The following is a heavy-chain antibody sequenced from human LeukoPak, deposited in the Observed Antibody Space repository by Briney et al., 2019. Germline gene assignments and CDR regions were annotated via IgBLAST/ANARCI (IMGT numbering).Heavy chain of an antibody. Sequence: PGGSLRLSCAASGFTFSSYAMSWVRQAPGKGLEWVSAISGSGGSTYYADPVKGRFTISRDNSKNTLYLQMNSLRAEDTAVYYCAKDRYRPMDAFDIWGQGTMVTVSS. CDR3: AKDRYRPMDAFDI. D-gene: IGHD1-1*01. CDR1: GFTFSSYA. V-gene: IGHV3-23*01. CDR2: ISGSGGST. J-gene: IGHJ3*02.